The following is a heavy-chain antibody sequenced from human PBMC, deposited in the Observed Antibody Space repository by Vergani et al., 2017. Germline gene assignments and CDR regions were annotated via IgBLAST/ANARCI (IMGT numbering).Heavy chain of an antibody. Sequence: QVQLVQSGAEVKKPGSSVKVSCKASGGTFSSYAISWVRQAPGQGLEWMGGIIPIFGTANYAQKFQGRVTITADESTRTAYMELSSLRSEDTAVYCCGRGRRGAYYYDSSGYRPHAFDIWGQGTMVTVSS. CDR3: GRGRRGAYYYDSSGYRPHAFDI. CDR1: GGTFSSYA. J-gene: IGHJ3*02. D-gene: IGHD3-22*01. CDR2: IIPIFGTA. V-gene: IGHV1-69*12.